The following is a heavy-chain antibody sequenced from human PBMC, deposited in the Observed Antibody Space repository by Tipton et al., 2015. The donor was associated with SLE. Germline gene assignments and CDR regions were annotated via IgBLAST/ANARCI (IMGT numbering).Heavy chain of an antibody. CDR2: INPSGGST. D-gene: IGHD6-13*01. J-gene: IGHJ4*02. CDR3: ASPGGSSSWSFDY. Sequence: QLVQSGPEVKKPGASVKLSCKASGYTFTRYYMHWVRQAPGQGLEWMGIINPSGGSTSYAQKFQGRVTMTRDTSTSTVYMDLSSLRSEDTAVYYCASPGGSSSWSFDYWGQGTLVTVSS. V-gene: IGHV1-46*01. CDR1: GYTFTRYY.